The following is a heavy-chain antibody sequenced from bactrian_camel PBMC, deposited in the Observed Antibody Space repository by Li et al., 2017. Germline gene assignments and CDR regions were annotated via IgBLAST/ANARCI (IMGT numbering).Heavy chain of an antibody. CDR2: IVVGGADT. Sequence: HVQLVESGGGSVEAGGSLELSCTFSGSIPSSYCMAWFRQDPGKEREGVARIVVGGADTYYSDSVKGRFTISQDNAKNTVYLQMNSLKPEDTAMYYCAADHPVAGHFVLGVIWITACTTGAREPRSPSP. J-gene: IGHJ7*01. CDR1: GSIPSSYC. V-gene: IGHV3-3*01. D-gene: IGHD3*01.